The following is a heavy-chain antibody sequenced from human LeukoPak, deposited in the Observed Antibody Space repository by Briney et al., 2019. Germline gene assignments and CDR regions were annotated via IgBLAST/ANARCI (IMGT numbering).Heavy chain of an antibody. CDR1: GGSISSYY. D-gene: IGHD3-9*01. Sequence: SETLSLTCTVSGGSISSYYWSWIRQPPGKGLEWIGYIYYSGSTNYNPSLKSRVTISVDTSKNQFSLKLSSVTAADTAVYYCARLHYDILTGYLFDYWGQGTLVTVSS. CDR2: IYYSGST. V-gene: IGHV4-59*08. CDR3: ARLHYDILTGYLFDY. J-gene: IGHJ4*02.